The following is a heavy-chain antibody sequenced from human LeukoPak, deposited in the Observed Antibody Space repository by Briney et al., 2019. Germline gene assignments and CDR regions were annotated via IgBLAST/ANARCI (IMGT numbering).Heavy chain of an antibody. CDR2: ISYDGSNK. D-gene: IGHD3-9*01. CDR1: GFTFSSYA. Sequence: GRSLRLSCAASGFTFSSYAMHWVRQAPGKGLEWVAVISYDGSNKYYADSVKGRFTISRDNSKNTLYLQMNGLRAEDKAVYYCARDGQDYDILTGYYPYYYYYGMDVWGQGTTVTVSS. V-gene: IGHV3-30-3*01. CDR3: ARDGQDYDILTGYYPYYYYYGMDV. J-gene: IGHJ6*02.